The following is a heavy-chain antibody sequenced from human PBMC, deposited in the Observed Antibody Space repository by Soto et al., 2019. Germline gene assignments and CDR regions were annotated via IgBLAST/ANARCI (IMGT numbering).Heavy chain of an antibody. D-gene: IGHD6-19*01. CDR1: CGSFSGYY. V-gene: IGHV4-34*01. Sequence: SDTLSLTFAVYCGSFSGYYCIWILPPPLKGLEWIGEINHSGSTNYNPSLKSRVTISVDTYKNQFSLKLSSVTAADTAVYYCARLVIVAGTEDGYLEDYWGQGTLVTVSS. CDR2: INHSGST. J-gene: IGHJ4*02. CDR3: ARLVIVAGTEDGYLEDY.